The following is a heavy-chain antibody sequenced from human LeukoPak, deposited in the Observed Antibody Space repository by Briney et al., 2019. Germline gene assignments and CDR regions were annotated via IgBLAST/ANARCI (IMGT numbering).Heavy chain of an antibody. V-gene: IGHV4-39*07. D-gene: IGHD3-22*01. Sequence: SETLSLTCSVSGGSISSSAYYWGWIRQPPGQGLEWIGSIYYSGNTYYNPSLKSPVTISIDTSKNQFSLRLISVTAADTAVYYCARDRSYYDKGAVDYWGQGTLVTVSS. CDR3: ARDRSYYDKGAVDY. CDR2: IYYSGNT. J-gene: IGHJ4*02. CDR1: GGSISSSAYY.